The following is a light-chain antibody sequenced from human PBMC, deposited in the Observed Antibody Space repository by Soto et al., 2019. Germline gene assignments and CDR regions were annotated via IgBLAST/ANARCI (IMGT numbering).Light chain of an antibody. Sequence: QSVLTQPPSVSAAPGQRVTISCSGSSSNIGNNYVSWYQQFPGTAPKLLIYENNKRPSGIPDRFSGSKSGTSATLGITGLQTGDEAYYYCGTWDSSLSARVCGGGTQLTVL. CDR3: GTWDSSLSARV. J-gene: IGLJ3*02. V-gene: IGLV1-51*02. CDR2: ENN. CDR1: SSNIGNNY.